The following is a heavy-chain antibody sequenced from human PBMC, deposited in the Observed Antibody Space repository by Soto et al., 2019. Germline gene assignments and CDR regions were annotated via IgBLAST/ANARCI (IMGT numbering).Heavy chain of an antibody. CDR3: ARDKDEYSLPYGMDV. CDR2: IIPIFGTA. CDR1: GGTFSSYA. Sequence: QVQLVQSGAEVKKPGSSVKVSCKAYGGTFSSYAISWVRQAPGQGLEWMGGIIPIFGTANYAQKFQGRVTITADESTSTADMELSSLRSEDTAVYYCARDKDEYSLPYGMDVWGQGTTVTVSS. V-gene: IGHV1-69*01. D-gene: IGHD5-18*01. J-gene: IGHJ6*02.